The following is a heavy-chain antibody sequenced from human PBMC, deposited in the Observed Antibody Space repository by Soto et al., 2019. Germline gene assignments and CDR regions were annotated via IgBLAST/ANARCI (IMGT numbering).Heavy chain of an antibody. CDR1: GYTFASYG. J-gene: IGHJ6*02. CDR3: ARDGTSLFRYYGMDV. D-gene: IGHD1-1*01. CDR2: ISAYNGNT. V-gene: IGHV1-18*01. Sequence: ASVKVSCKASGYTFASYGISWVRQAPGQGLEWMGWISAYNGNTNYAQKLQGRVTMTTDTSTSTAYMELRSLRSDDTAVYYCARDGTSLFRYYGMDVWGQGTTVTVSS.